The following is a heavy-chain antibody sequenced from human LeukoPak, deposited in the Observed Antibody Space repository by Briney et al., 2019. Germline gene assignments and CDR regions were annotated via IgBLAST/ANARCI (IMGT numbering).Heavy chain of an antibody. V-gene: IGHV3-7*01. CDR2: IKQDGSEK. CDR1: GFTFSSYW. D-gene: IGHD1-14*01. J-gene: IGHJ6*03. Sequence: PGGSLRLSCAASGFTFSSYWMSWVRQAPGKGLEWVANIKQDGSEKYYVDSVKGRFTISRDNAKNSLYLQMNSLRAEDTAVYYCVLEAGYDYYMDVWGKGTTVTVSS. CDR3: VLEAGYDYYMDV.